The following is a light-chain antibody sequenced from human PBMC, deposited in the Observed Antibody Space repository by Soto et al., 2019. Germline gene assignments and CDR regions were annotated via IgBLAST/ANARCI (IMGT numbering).Light chain of an antibody. CDR2: GNS. J-gene: IGLJ3*02. V-gene: IGLV1-40*01. CDR3: QSYDSSLSGYWV. Sequence: QSVLTQPPSVSGAPGQRVTISCTGSSSNIGAGYDVHWYQHLPGTAPKLLIYGNSNRPSGVPDRFSGSKSGTSASLAITGLRAEDEADYYCQSYDSSLSGYWVFGGGTKLTVL. CDR1: SSNIGAGYD.